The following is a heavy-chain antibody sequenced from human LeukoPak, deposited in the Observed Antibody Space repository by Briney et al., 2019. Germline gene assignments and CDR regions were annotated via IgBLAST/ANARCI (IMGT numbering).Heavy chain of an antibody. J-gene: IGHJ6*02. CDR3: TRDQEDSGYVAYYYYGMDV. Sequence: GASVKVSCKASGYTFTSYGISWVRQAPGQGLEWMGWISAYNGNTNYAQKLQGRVTMTTDTSTSTAYMELRSLRSDDTAVYYCTRDQEDSGYVAYYYYGMDVWGQGTTVTVSS. V-gene: IGHV1-18*01. CDR1: GYTFTSYG. D-gene: IGHD5-12*01. CDR2: ISAYNGNT.